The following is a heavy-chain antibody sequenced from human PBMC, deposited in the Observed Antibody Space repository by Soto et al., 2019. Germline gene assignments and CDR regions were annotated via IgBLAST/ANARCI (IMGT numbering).Heavy chain of an antibody. J-gene: IGHJ4*02. CDR1: GYTFTTYD. CDR2: MNPYTGNT. V-gene: IGHV1-8*01. CDR3: ARRKERSGPPDFDY. D-gene: IGHD6-25*01. Sequence: QVQLVQSGAEVKEPGASVKVSCKASGYTFTTYDIYWMRQATGQGLEWMGWMNPYTGNTGYAQKFQGRVTVTRNTSFRTVYMEMSGLRLDDTAVYYCARRKERSGPPDFDYWGQGSPVTVSS.